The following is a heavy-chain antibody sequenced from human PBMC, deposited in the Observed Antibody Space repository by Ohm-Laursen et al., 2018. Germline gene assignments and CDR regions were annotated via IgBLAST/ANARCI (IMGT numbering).Heavy chain of an antibody. CDR1: DAAFRRDY. D-gene: IGHD6-19*01. CDR3: ARLPDHSGWPFDY. J-gene: IGHJ4*02. V-gene: IGHV4-59*12. Sequence: TLSLTCIVSDAAFRRDYWTWIRQFPGREMEWIGYIHYDGRTVYNPSLRSRLTMSIDTSKKQFSLRLTSATAADTAMYYCARLPDHSGWPFDYWGQGTLVTVSS. CDR2: IHYDGRT.